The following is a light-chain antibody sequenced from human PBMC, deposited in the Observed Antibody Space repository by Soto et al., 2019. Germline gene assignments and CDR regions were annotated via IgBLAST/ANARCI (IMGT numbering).Light chain of an antibody. CDR3: QQAHRFPPWT. J-gene: IGKJ1*01. V-gene: IGKV1-12*01. CDR2: AAS. Sequence: DIQMTQSPSSGSASVGDRVTITCRASQGISNWLAWYQQKPGRAPNLLIYAASRLQSGVPSRFSGIGSGTDFTLTINSLQPEDFAPYYCQQAHRFPPWTFVQGTKVEI. CDR1: QGISNW.